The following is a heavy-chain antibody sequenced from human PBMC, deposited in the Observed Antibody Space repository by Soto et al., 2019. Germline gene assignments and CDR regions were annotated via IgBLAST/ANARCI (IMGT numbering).Heavy chain of an antibody. CDR2: IYYSGST. CDR3: AITGTTEDYYYGMDV. CDR1: GSSISSSSYY. D-gene: IGHD1-7*01. V-gene: IGHV4-39*01. J-gene: IGHJ6*02. Sequence: PSETLSLTCTVSGSSISSSSYYWGWIRQPPGKGLEWIGSIYYSGSTYYNPSLKSRVTISVDTSKNQFSLKLSSVTAADTAVYYCAITGTTEDYYYGMDVWGQGTTVTVSS.